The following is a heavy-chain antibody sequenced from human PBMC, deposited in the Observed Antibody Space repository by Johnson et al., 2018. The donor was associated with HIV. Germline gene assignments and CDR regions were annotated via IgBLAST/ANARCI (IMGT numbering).Heavy chain of an antibody. D-gene: IGHD3-16*01. Sequence: QVQLVESGGGVVQPGRSLRLSCAASGFTFRTFPMHWVRQAPGKGLEWMAFISYDGSEKYFADSVKGRFTISRDNSKNTLYLQMNSLRAEDTAVYYCATCSDQVLLGGDVFDIWGQGTMVTVSS. CDR2: ISYDGSEK. CDR3: ATCSDQVLLGGDVFDI. V-gene: IGHV3-30*04. CDR1: GFTFRTFP. J-gene: IGHJ3*02.